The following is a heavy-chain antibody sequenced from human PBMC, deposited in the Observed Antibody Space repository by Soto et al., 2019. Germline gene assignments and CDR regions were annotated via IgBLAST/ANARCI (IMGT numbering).Heavy chain of an antibody. CDR1: GYTFTGSY. J-gene: IGHJ6*02. CDR3: ARDRGYEGSVLDGRDG. V-gene: IGHV1-2*04. Sequence: ASVPVSFEASGYTFTGSYMHWVRQAPGQGLEWMGWINPNSGGTNYAQKFQGWVTMTRDTSISTAYMVLSRLRSDDTAVYYCARDRGYEGSVLDGRDGWGQGTTVTVSS. CDR2: INPNSGGT. D-gene: IGHD3-22*01.